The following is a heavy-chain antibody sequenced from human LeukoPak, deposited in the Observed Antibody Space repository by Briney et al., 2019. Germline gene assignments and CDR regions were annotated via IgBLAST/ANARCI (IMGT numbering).Heavy chain of an antibody. J-gene: IGHJ4*02. V-gene: IGHV3-23*01. Sequence: GGSLRLSCAASGFTFSTYAVSWVRQAPGRGLEWVSSISVSGGSTSYADSVKGRFTISRDNSKNTLYLQMNSLRAEDTAIYYCARVAGTKCLDYWGQGTLVTVSS. CDR1: GFTFSTYA. CDR2: ISVSGGST. CDR3: ARVAGTKCLDY. D-gene: IGHD6-19*01.